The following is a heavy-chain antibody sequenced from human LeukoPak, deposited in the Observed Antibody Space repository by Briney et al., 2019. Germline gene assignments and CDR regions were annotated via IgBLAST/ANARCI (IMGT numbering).Heavy chain of an antibody. Sequence: GESLRLSCAASGFTFSDYYMSWIRRAPGKGLEWVSYIGSSATDIYYADSVKGRFTISRDNAKNSLYLQMDSLRADDTAVYYCARRNAYCSSGSCSRASYYYYGMDVWGQGTTVTVSS. CDR1: GFTFSDYY. V-gene: IGHV3-11*01. CDR2: IGSSATDI. CDR3: ARRNAYCSSGSCSRASYYYYGMDV. D-gene: IGHD2-15*01. J-gene: IGHJ6*02.